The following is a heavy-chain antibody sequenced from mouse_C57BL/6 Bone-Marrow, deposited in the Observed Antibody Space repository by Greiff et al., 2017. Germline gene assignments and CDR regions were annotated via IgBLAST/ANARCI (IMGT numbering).Heavy chain of an antibody. CDR1: GFSLTSYG. CDR3: ARGPLWSVYARDY. V-gene: IGHV2-6*03. CDR2: IWSDGST. D-gene: IGHD1-1*02. Sequence: VQLQESGPGLVAPSQSLSITCTVSGFSLTSYGVHWVRQPPGKGLEWLVVIWSDGSTTYNSALKSRLSISKDNSKSQVFLKMNSLRTDDTAMYYCARGPLWSVYARDYWGQGTSVTGSS. J-gene: IGHJ4*01.